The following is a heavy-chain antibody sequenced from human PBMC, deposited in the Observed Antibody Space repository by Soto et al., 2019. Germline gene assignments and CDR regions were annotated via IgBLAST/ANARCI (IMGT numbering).Heavy chain of an antibody. CDR2: INHSGST. Sequence: SETLSLTCAVYGGSFSGYYWSWIRQPPGKGLEWIGGINHSGSTYYNPSLKSRVTISVDTSKNQFSLKLSSVTAADTAVYYCARHIDYGEDIYYFDYWGQGTLVTVSS. CDR3: ARHIDYGEDIYYFDY. V-gene: IGHV4-34*01. CDR1: GGSFSGYY. J-gene: IGHJ4*02. D-gene: IGHD4-17*01.